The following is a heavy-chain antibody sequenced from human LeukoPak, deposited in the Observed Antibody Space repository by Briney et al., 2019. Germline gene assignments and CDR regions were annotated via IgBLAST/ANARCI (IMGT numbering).Heavy chain of an antibody. D-gene: IGHD3-16*01. J-gene: IGHJ4*02. CDR2: TYYRSKWYN. CDR1: GDSVSSSSAA. V-gene: IGHV6-1*01. CDR3: ARGWGYYFDY. Sequence: SQTLSLTCAISGDSVSSSSAAWSWIRQSPSRGLEWLGRTYYRSKWYNDYAVSVKSRITINPDTSQNQSSLQLNSVTPEDTAVYFCARGWGYYFDYWGQGTLVTVSS.